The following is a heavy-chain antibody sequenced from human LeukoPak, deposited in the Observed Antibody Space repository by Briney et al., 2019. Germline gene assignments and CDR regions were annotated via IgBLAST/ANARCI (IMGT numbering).Heavy chain of an antibody. CDR1: GFTFSSYA. J-gene: IGHJ5*02. CDR2: ISGSGGST. Sequence: GGSLRLSCAASGFTFSSYAMSWVRQAPGKGLEWVSAISGSGGSTYYADSVKGRFTISRDNSKNTLYLQMNSLRAEDTAVYYCAKGSSSSWYSNWFDPWGQGTLVTVSS. D-gene: IGHD6-13*01. V-gene: IGHV3-23*01. CDR3: AKGSSSSWYSNWFDP.